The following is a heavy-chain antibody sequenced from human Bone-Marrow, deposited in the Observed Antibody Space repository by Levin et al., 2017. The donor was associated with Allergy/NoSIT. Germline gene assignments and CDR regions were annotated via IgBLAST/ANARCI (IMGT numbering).Heavy chain of an antibody. V-gene: IGHV3-73*01. Sequence: GASVKVSCEASGFTLSGSAVHWVRQASGKGLDWVGRIRSHVNNYATTYAMSVKGRFTFSRNDSVNTAYLHMNSLRTEDTAVYYCTSHYSNALKTSDFWGQGTLVTVSS. CDR3: TSHYSNALKTSDF. CDR1: GFTLSGSA. D-gene: IGHD5-18*01. CDR2: IRSHVNNYAT. J-gene: IGHJ4*02.